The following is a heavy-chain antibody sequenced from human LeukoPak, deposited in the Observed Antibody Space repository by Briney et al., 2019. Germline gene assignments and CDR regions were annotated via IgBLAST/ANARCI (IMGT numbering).Heavy chain of an antibody. CDR1: GFTFSSYG. V-gene: IGHV3-30*18. CDR2: ISYDGSNK. D-gene: IGHD1-1*01. CDR3: AKWGSWTTGTTESDAFDI. J-gene: IGHJ3*02. Sequence: PGGSLRLSCAASGFTFSSYGMHWVRQAPGKGLEWVAVISYDGSNKYYADSVKGRFTISRDNSKNTLYLQMNSLRAEDTAVYYCAKWGSWTTGTTESDAFDIWGQGTMVTVSS.